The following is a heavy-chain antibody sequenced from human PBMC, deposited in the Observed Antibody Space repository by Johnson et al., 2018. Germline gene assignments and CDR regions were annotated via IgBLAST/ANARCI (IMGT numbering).Heavy chain of an antibody. Sequence: QVQLQESGGGVVQPGRSXRLSCTASGFTFRDFGIHWVRQAPGKGLVWVALLSYDGRVEYYADSVKGRFTISRDNSNNTVNLPMTSLRAVNSAVYSCAKVRYSSGLYDAFHVWGQGTMVTVSS. CDR2: LSYDGRVE. CDR1: GFTFRDFG. D-gene: IGHD6-19*01. CDR3: AKVRYSSGLYDAFHV. J-gene: IGHJ3*01. V-gene: IGHV3-30*18.